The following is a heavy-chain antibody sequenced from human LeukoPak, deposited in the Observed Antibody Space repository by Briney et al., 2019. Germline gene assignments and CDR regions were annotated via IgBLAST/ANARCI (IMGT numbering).Heavy chain of an antibody. Sequence: PGGSLRLSCAASGFTFSSYGMHWVRQAPGKGLEWVAFIRYDGSNKYYADSVKGRFTISRDNSKNTLYLQMNSLRAEGTAVYYCAKLLYYYDSSQPYWGQGTLVTVSS. D-gene: IGHD3-22*01. V-gene: IGHV3-30*02. CDR2: IRYDGSNK. J-gene: IGHJ4*02. CDR1: GFTFSSYG. CDR3: AKLLYYYDSSQPY.